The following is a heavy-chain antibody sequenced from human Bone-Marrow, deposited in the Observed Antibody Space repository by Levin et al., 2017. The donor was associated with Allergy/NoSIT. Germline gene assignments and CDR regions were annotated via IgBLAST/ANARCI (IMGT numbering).Heavy chain of an antibody. CDR2: MDPNDGNT. CDR3: ARYFDIQVGDGMDV. Sequence: GESLKISCKASGYTFTRYEINWVRQATGQGLEWMGRMDPNDGNTDYAQKFQGRVTMTRNTSISTAYMELSSLRSEDTAIYYCARYFDIQVGDGMDVWGQGTTVIVSS. D-gene: IGHD3-9*01. V-gene: IGHV1-8*01. J-gene: IGHJ6*02. CDR1: GYTFTRYE.